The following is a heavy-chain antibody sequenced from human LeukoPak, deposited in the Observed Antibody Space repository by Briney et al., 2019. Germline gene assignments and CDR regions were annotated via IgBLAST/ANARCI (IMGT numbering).Heavy chain of an antibody. CDR3: ARDKDWAFDY. V-gene: IGHV3-48*01. D-gene: IGHD3-9*01. CDR1: GFTFNSYT. J-gene: IGHJ4*02. CDR2: ISYSGSNM. Sequence: GGSLRLSCAAPGFTFNSYTMNWVRQAPGKGLEWVSFISYSGSNMYYADSVKGRFTISRDNAKNSLYLQMDSLRADDTAVYYCARDKDWAFDYWGQGTLVTVSS.